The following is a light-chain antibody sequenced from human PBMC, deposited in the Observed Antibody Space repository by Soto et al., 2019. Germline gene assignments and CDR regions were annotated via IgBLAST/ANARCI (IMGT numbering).Light chain of an antibody. CDR3: QSYDSSLSLVV. Sequence: QSVLTQPPSVSGATGQRVTISCTGSSSNIGAGYDVHWYQRLPGTAPKLLIYGNTNRPSGVPDRFSGFKSGTSASLAITGLQAEDEADYYCQSYDSSLSLVVFGGVTKLTVL. CDR2: GNT. CDR1: SSNIGAGYD. V-gene: IGLV1-40*01. J-gene: IGLJ2*01.